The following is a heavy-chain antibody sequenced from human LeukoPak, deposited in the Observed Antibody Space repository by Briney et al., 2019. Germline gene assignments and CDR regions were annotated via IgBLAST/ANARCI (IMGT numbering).Heavy chain of an antibody. CDR3: ARVIVVVVAATGGWFDP. Sequence: SETLSLTCTVSGYSFSSGYYWGWSRQPPGKGVEWIGSIYHSGSTYYNPSLKSRVTISVDTSKNQFSLKLSSVTAADTAVYYCARVIVVVVAATGGWFDPWGQGTLVTVSS. CDR1: GYSFSSGYY. CDR2: IYHSGST. J-gene: IGHJ5*02. V-gene: IGHV4-38-2*02. D-gene: IGHD2-15*01.